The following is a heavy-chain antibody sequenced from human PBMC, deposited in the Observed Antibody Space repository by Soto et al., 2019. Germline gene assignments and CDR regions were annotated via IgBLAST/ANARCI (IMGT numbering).Heavy chain of an antibody. D-gene: IGHD2-15*01. CDR3: AKDLRPDGRYDLDY. CDR2: INGSSSTM. CDR1: GFTFGIYS. V-gene: IGHV3-48*01. Sequence: PGGSLRLSCAASGFTFGIYSMHWVRQAPGKGLEWISYINGSSSTMYYADSVKCRFIISRDNADNSLYLQMNSLRAEDTAVYYCAKDLRPDGRYDLDYWGQGTRVTVSS. J-gene: IGHJ4*02.